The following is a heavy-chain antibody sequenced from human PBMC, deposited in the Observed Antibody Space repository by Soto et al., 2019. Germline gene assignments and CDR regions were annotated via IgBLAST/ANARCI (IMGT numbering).Heavy chain of an antibody. V-gene: IGHV1-69*18. CDR1: GGTFSTYT. J-gene: IGHJ3*01. D-gene: IGHD3-16*01. CDR3: ARRLDDRADEGFDV. CDR2: IIPLFGTT. Sequence: QVHLVQSGAEVRKPGSSVKVSCKTSGGTFSTYTIYWVRQAPGQGLEWMGRIIPLFGTTKYAQNFQDRVTMTAEESTSTTYMELSSLRAEDTAVYYCARRLDDRADEGFDVWGEGIAVTVSA.